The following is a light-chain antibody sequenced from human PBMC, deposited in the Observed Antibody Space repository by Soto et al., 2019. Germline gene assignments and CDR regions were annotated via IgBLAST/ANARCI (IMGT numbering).Light chain of an antibody. CDR3: QQSYSTPWT. Sequence: DIQMTQSPSSLSASVGDRVTITCRASQSISSYLNWYQHKPVKAPTLLIYSSSSLQSWVPSRFSGGGSGTDFTLPISSLQPEDFATYYCQQSYSTPWTFGHGTKVESK. CDR2: SSS. J-gene: IGKJ1*01. V-gene: IGKV1-39*01. CDR1: QSISSY.